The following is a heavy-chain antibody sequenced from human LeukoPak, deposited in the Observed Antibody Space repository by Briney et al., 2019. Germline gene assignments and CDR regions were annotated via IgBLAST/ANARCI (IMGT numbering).Heavy chain of an antibody. J-gene: IGHJ3*02. Sequence: ASVKVSCKASGYTFTSYGISWVRQAPGQGLEWMGGIIPIFGTANYAQKFQGRVTITADESTSTAYMELSSLRSEDTAVYYCACTDYDSSGYSPDDAFDIWGQGTMVTVSS. CDR2: IIPIFGTA. D-gene: IGHD3-22*01. CDR3: ACTDYDSSGYSPDDAFDI. CDR1: GYTFTSYG. V-gene: IGHV1-69*13.